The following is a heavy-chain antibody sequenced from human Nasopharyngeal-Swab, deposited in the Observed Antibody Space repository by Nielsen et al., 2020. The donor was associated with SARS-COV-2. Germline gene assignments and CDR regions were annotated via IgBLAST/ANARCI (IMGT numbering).Heavy chain of an antibody. Sequence: GGSLRLSCVASGFSFSSYSMHWVRQAPGKGLEWVAVMSNDGTNEYYVDSVKGRFSISRDNSKDTVYLQMASLKPEDTAVYYCARDRESIFWSGYSFDYWGQGILVTASS. J-gene: IGHJ4*02. CDR1: GFSFSSYS. CDR3: ARDRESIFWSGYSFDY. V-gene: IGHV3-30-3*01. CDR2: MSNDGTNE. D-gene: IGHD3/OR15-3a*01.